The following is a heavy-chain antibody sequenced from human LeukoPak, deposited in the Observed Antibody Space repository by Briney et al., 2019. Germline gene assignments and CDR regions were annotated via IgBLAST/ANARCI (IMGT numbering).Heavy chain of an antibody. CDR2: IGTAGDT. D-gene: IGHD3-16*01. CDR3: ARGGLTRDAFDI. Sequence: GGTLTLSCAASGFTFSSYDMHWVRQAPGKGLEWVSAIGTAGDTYYPGSVKGRFTISRENAKNSLYLQMNSLRAGDTAVYYCARGGLTRDAFDIWGQGTMVTVSS. CDR1: GFTFSSYD. V-gene: IGHV3-13*01. J-gene: IGHJ3*02.